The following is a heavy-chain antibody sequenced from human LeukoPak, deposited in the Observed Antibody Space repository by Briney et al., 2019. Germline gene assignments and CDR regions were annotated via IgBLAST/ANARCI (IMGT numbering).Heavy chain of an antibody. Sequence: ASVKVSCKASGYTFTGYYMHWVRQAPGQGLEWMGWINPNSGGTNYAQKFQGRVTMTRDTSISTAYMELSRLRSDDTAVYYCARGPPPIWSGYHGWFDPWGQGTLVTVSS. CDR2: INPNSGGT. D-gene: IGHD3-3*01. CDR1: GYTFTGYY. J-gene: IGHJ5*02. CDR3: ARGPPPIWSGYHGWFDP. V-gene: IGHV1-2*02.